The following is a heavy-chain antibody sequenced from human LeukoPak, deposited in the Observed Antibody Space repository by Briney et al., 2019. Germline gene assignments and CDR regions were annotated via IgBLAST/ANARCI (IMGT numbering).Heavy chain of an antibody. V-gene: IGHV4-39*07. Sequence: SETLSLTCTVSGGSISSSSYYWGWIRQPPGKGLEWIGSIYYSGSTNYNPSLKSRVTISVDTSKNQFSLKLSSVTAADTAVYYCAKLIQVRGVIWFDPWGQGTLVTVSS. CDR3: AKLIQVRGVIWFDP. D-gene: IGHD3-10*01. J-gene: IGHJ5*02. CDR1: GGSISSSSYY. CDR2: IYYSGST.